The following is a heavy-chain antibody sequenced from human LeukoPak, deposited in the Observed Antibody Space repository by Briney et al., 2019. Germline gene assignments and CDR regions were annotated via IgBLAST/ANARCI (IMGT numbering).Heavy chain of an antibody. J-gene: IGHJ5*02. CDR3: ATDLIHYYASGAKT. D-gene: IGHD3-10*01. CDR2: ITTSSSYI. CDR1: GFSVRNNY. Sequence: GGSLRLSCVVSGFSVRNNYVSWVRQAPGKGLEWVSSITTSSSYIYYADSVKGRFTISRDNAKNSLFLQMNSLRAEDTAVYYCATDLIHYYASGAKTWGQGTLVTVSS. V-gene: IGHV3-21*01.